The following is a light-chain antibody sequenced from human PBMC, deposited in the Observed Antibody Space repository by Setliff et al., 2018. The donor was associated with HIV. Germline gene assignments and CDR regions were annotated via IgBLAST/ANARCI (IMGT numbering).Light chain of an antibody. CDR3: SSYTSSGILYV. V-gene: IGLV2-14*03. CDR1: SSDVGGYNY. Sequence: QSALIQPASVSGSPGQSITISCTGTSSDVGGYNYVSWYQQHPGKAPKLMIYDVSNRPSGVSNRFSGSKSGNTASLTISGLQAEDEADYYCSSYTSSGILYVFGTGTKVTVL. J-gene: IGLJ1*01. CDR2: DVS.